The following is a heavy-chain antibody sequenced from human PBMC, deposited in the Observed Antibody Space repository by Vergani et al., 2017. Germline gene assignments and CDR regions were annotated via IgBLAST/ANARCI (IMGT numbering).Heavy chain of an antibody. J-gene: IGHJ6*03. CDR1: GGSFTSYH. CDR3: ARVNTETNGHLYYYYYIDV. Sequence: QVQLQQWGGGLLKPSETLSLTCVVNGGSFTSYHWTWIRQSPGEGLEWVGDIDHTGRPDYNPSLKSRFTMSVDKSRNQFSLTLNSVTATDTAIYFGARVNTETNGHLYYYYYIDVWGQGTAVTVS. V-gene: IGHV4-34*01. D-gene: IGHD4-11*01. CDR2: IDHTGRP.